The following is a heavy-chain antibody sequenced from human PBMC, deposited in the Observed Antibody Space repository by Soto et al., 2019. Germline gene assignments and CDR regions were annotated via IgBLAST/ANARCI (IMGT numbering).Heavy chain of an antibody. Sequence: SLRLSCAVSGVTFNSYAMNWVRQAPGKGLEWVSSISGGGGGTYYADSLKGRLTISRDNSKSTLYLQMNSLRAEDTAVYYCAKVSLYYNDTDCDENYICSRGTMVTVS. J-gene: IGHJ3*02. V-gene: IGHV3-23*01. CDR3: AKVSLYYNDTDCDENYI. CDR1: GVTFNSYA. CDR2: ISGGGGGT. D-gene: IGHD2-21*01.